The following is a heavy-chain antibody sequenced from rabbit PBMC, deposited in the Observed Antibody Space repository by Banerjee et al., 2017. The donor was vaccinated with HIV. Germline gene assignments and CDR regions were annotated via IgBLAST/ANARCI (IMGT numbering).Heavy chain of an antibody. CDR3: ARLAFHIDVNL. D-gene: IGHD1-1*01. J-gene: IGHJ4*01. CDR1: GFSFSSSYY. Sequence: QEQLVESGGGLVQPEGSLTLTCTASGFSFSSSYYMCWVRQAPGKGLEWIGCIYNSDDSTWYASWAKGRFTISKSSSTTVTLQMTSLTVADTATYFCARLAFHIDVNLWGPGTLVTVS. V-gene: IGHV1S45*01. CDR2: IYNSDDST.